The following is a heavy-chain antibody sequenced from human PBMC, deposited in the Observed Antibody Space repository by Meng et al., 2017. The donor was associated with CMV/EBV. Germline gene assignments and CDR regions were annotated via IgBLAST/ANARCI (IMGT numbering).Heavy chain of an antibody. D-gene: IGHD3-10*01. CDR3: ARYYYGSGSYSGAFDI. Sequence: GGSLRLSCAASGFTFSSYSMNWVRQAPGKGLEWVSSISSSSSYKYYADSVKGRFTISRDNAKNSLYLQMNSLRAEDTAVYYCARYYYGSGSYSGAFDIWGQGTMVTVSS. V-gene: IGHV3-21*01. CDR2: ISSSSSYK. CDR1: GFTFSSYS. J-gene: IGHJ3*02.